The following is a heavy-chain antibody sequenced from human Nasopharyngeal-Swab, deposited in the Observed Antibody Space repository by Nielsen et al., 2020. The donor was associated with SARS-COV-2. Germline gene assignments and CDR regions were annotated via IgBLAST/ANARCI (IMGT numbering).Heavy chain of an antibody. CDR1: GFTFSSYG. J-gene: IGHJ5*02. Sequence: GGSLRLSCAASGFTFSSYGMHWVRQAPGKGLEWVAVIWYDGSNKYYADSVKGRFTISRDNSKNTLYLQMNSLRAEDTAVYYCARDRHGWLRFWFDPWGQGTLVTVYS. V-gene: IGHV3-33*01. D-gene: IGHD5-12*01. CDR2: IWYDGSNK. CDR3: ARDRHGWLRFWFDP.